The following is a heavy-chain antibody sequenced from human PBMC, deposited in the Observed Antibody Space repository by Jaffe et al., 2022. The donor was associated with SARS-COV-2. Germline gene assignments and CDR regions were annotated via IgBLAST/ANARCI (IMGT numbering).Heavy chain of an antibody. V-gene: IGHV3-23*04. Sequence: EVQLVESGGGLVQPGGSLRLSCAASGFTFNSYAMSWVRQAPGKGLEWVSAISASGDSTYYADSVKGRFTISRDNSKNTLHLQMNTLRAEDTALYYCAKESASRDAFDIWGQGTMVTVSS. J-gene: IGHJ3*02. CDR1: GFTFNSYA. CDR3: AKESASRDAFDI. CDR2: ISASGDST.